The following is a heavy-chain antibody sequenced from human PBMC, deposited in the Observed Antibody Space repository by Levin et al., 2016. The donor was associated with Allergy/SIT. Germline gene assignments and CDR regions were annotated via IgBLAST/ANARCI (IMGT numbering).Heavy chain of an antibody. D-gene: IGHD3-10*01. CDR1: GYTFTSYY. J-gene: IGHJ6*02. V-gene: IGHV1-46*01. CDR2: INPSGGST. Sequence: ASVKVSCKASGYTFTSYYMHWVRQAPGQGLEWMGIINPSGGSTSYAQKFQGRVTMTRDTSTSTVYMELSSLRSEDTAVYYCARDREWFGELFHYYGMDVWGQGTTVTVSS. CDR3: ARDREWFGELFHYYGMDV.